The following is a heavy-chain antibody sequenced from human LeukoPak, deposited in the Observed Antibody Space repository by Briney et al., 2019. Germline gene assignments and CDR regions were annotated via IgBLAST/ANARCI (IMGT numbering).Heavy chain of an antibody. CDR3: ATETIGRHYDY. CDR1: GFTFSTYW. CDR2: IGPTDTDR. V-gene: IGHV3-21*01. D-gene: IGHD1-14*01. Sequence: GGSLRLSCAASGFTFSTYWMSWVRQAPGKGLEWVSSIGPTDTDRYYADSVRGRFTISRDNAKNSMYLQMDSLRDEDTAVYYCATETIGRHYDYWGQGTLLTVSS. J-gene: IGHJ4*02.